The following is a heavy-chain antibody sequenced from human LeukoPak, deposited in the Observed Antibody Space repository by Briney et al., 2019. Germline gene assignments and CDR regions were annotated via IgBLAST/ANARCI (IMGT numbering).Heavy chain of an antibody. V-gene: IGHV4-59*01. CDR1: GGSISSYY. CDR2: IYYSGST. CDR3: ARGVLSLVGSGSYLDY. Sequence: PSETLSLTCTVSGGSISSYYWSWIRQPPGKGLEWIGYIYYSGSTNYNPSLKSRVTISVDTSKNQFSLKLSSVTAADTAVYYCARGVLSLVGSGSYLDYWGQGTLVTVSS. J-gene: IGHJ4*02. D-gene: IGHD3-10*01.